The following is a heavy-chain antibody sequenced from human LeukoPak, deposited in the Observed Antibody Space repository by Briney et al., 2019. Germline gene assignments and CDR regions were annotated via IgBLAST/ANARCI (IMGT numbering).Heavy chain of an antibody. CDR1: GYSISSGYY. Sequence: PSETLSLTCAVSGYSISSGYYWGWIRQPPGKGLEWIGSIYHSGSTYYNPSLKSRVTISVDTSKNQFSLKLSSVTAADTAVYYCARRVEMDIWGQGTMVTVPS. D-gene: IGHD5-24*01. CDR3: ARRVEMDI. V-gene: IGHV4-38-2*01. CDR2: IYHSGST. J-gene: IGHJ3*02.